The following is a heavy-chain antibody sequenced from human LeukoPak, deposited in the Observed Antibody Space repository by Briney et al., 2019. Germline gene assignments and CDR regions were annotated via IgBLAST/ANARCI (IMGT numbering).Heavy chain of an antibody. CDR3: ARDYCSGSRCPHPDAFDI. CDR2: IYSGGST. J-gene: IGHJ3*02. D-gene: IGHD2-15*01. CDR1: GFTVSINY. V-gene: IGHV3-53*01. Sequence: GVSLRLSCAASGFTVSINYMSWVRQAPGKGLECGLVIYSGGSTYYSDDVKGRFTISRDNPKNPLYLHMNRLRAEDTAVYYCARDYCSGSRCPHPDAFDIWRQGTMVTVSS.